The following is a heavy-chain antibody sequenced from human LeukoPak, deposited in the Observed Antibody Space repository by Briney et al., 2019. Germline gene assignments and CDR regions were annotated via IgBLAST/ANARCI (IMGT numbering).Heavy chain of an antibody. V-gene: IGHV1-69*02. Sequence: SVKVSCKASGGTFSSYTISWVRQAPGPGLKWMGRIIPILDIANYAQTFQGRVTITADKSTSTAYTELSSLRSEDTAVYYCARAPCSSTSCYSGLNWFDPWGQGTLVTVSS. CDR1: GGTFSSYT. CDR2: IIPILDIA. D-gene: IGHD2-2*01. J-gene: IGHJ5*02. CDR3: ARAPCSSTSCYSGLNWFDP.